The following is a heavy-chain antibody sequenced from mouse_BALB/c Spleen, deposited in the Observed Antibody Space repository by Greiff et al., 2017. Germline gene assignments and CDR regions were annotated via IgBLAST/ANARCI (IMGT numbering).Heavy chain of an antibody. CDR3: ARDEGTLTGSFAY. Sequence: EVQLQESGGGLVQPGGSLKLSCAASGFTFSSYGMSWVRQTPDKRLELVATINSNGGSTYYPDSVKGRFTISRDNAKNTLYLQMSSLKSEDTAMYYCARDEGTLTGSFAYWGQGTLVTVSA. D-gene: IGHD4-1*01. CDR2: INSNGGST. CDR1: GFTFSSYG. J-gene: IGHJ3*01. V-gene: IGHV5-6-3*01.